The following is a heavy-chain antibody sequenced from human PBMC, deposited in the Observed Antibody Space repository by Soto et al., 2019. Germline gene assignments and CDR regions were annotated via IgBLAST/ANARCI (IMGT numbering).Heavy chain of an antibody. V-gene: IGHV2-26*01. CDR2: IDSSGEK. D-gene: IGHD6-19*01. CDR3: ARRRLAVAVKPWYDP. J-gene: IGHJ5*02. CDR1: GLSITDSEMG. Sequence: QVTLKESGPVLVKHTETHTLRCTVSGLSITDSEMGVRWIRQPPGQPLEWLAHIDSSGEKSYRTFLKNRLAISKDTSKSQIVLTMTNMDPADTATYYCARRRLAVAVKPWYDPWGQGIPVTVSS.